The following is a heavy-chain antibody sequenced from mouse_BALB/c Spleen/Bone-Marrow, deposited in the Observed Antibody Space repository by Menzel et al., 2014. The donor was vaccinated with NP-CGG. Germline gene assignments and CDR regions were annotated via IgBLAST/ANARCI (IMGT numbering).Heavy chain of an antibody. CDR1: DYTFTSYW. D-gene: IGHD4-1*01. J-gene: IGHJ2*01. V-gene: IGHV1-7*01. CDR2: INPSTGYT. Sequence: VKLMESGAELAKPGASVKMSCKASDYTFTSYWMHWVKQRPGQGLEWIGYINPSTGYTAYNQKFKDKATLTADKSSSTAYKQLSSLTSEDSAVYYCARSGFDYWGQGTTVTVSS. CDR3: ARSGFDY.